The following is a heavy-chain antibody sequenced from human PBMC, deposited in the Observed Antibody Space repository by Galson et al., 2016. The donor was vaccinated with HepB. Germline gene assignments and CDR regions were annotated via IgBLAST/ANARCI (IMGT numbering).Heavy chain of an antibody. J-gene: IGHJ4*02. V-gene: IGHV3-23*01. CDR3: AKDKRGHSSAWYWYFDY. D-gene: IGHD6-13*01. CDR1: GFTFRTTS. CDR2: IGTGSNI. Sequence: SLRLSCATSGFTFRTTSMDWVRQTPGKGLEWVATIGTGSNIHYSPTVKGRFTISRDNSKNTVFLQLTSLRAEDTAVYYCAKDKRGHSSAWYWYFDYWGPGTLVSVSS.